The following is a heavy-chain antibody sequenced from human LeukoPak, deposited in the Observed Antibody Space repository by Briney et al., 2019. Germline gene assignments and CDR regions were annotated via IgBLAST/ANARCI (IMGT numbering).Heavy chain of an antibody. J-gene: IGHJ3*02. Sequence: SETLSLTCTVSGGSVSSGGNYWSWIRQSPGKGLEWIGNIYSGGSTYYTPSLKSRVTISVDTSKNQFSLKLSSVTAADTAIYFCARHSRSGSGGYENAFDIWGQGAMVTVSS. V-gene: IGHV4-39*01. CDR3: ARHSRSGSGGYENAFDI. D-gene: IGHD5-12*01. CDR1: GGSVSSGGNY. CDR2: IYSGGST.